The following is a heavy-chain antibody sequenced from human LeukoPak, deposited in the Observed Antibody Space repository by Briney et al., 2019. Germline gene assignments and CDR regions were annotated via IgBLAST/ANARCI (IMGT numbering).Heavy chain of an antibody. Sequence: GGSLRLSCAASGFSLSRYWMSWVRQALGEGLEWVANIKQDESEKDYVDSVKGRFTISRDNAKNSLYLQMNSLRAEDTAVYYCAELGITMIGGVWGKGTTVTISS. CDR2: IKQDESEK. D-gene: IGHD3-10*02. J-gene: IGHJ6*04. CDR3: AELGITMIGGV. V-gene: IGHV3-7*01. CDR1: GFSLSRYW.